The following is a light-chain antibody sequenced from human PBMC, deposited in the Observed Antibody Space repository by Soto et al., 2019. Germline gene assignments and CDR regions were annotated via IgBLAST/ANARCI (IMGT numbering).Light chain of an antibody. Sequence: EIVMTQSPATLSVSPGERVTLSCRASQSVRSNLAWYQQKPGQAPRLLIYTASIGATGIPPRFSASGSGAEFSLNISSLQSEDSAVYYCHQYNVWPFTFGQGTKLEIK. CDR2: TAS. CDR1: QSVRSN. V-gene: IGKV3-15*01. J-gene: IGKJ2*01. CDR3: HQYNVWPFT.